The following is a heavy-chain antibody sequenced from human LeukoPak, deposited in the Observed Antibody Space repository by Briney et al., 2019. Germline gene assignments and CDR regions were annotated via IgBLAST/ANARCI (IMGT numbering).Heavy chain of an antibody. CDR3: ARPYTSGYRGAFDI. Sequence: PSETLSLTSTVSGGSISSYYWSWIRQPPGKGLEWIGYIYYSGSTNYNPSLKSRVTISVDTSKNQFSLKLSSVTAADTAVYYCARPYTSGYRGAFDIWGQGTMVTVSS. V-gene: IGHV4-59*12. D-gene: IGHD6-19*01. CDR1: GGSISSYY. CDR2: IYYSGST. J-gene: IGHJ3*02.